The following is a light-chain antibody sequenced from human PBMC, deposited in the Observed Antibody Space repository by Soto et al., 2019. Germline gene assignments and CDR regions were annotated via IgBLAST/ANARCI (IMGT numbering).Light chain of an antibody. J-gene: IGLJ1*01. CDR3: SSYTSSRAYV. CDR2: DVS. Sequence: SVLTQPRSVSGSPGQSVTISCTGTSSDVGGYNYVSWYLQHPGKAPKVMIYDVSKRPSGVPDRFSGSKSGNTASLTISGLQAEDEADYYCSSYTSSRAYVFGIGTKVTV. V-gene: IGLV2-11*01. CDR1: SSDVGGYNY.